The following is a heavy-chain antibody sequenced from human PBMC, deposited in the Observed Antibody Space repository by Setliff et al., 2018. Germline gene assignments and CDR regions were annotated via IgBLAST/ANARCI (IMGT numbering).Heavy chain of an antibody. Sequence: GASVKVSCKARGYTFTSYYMYWVRQVPGQGPEWMGTINTGGGSASIVDQFQGRVTMTRGTSTSTVYMELNGLRSDDTGVYFCALRSFSLCSGGNCPNAFEVWGKGTMGT. CDR3: ALRSFSLCSGGNCPNAFEV. D-gene: IGHD2-15*01. CDR2: INTGGGSA. J-gene: IGHJ3*01. V-gene: IGHV1-46*01. CDR1: GYTFTSYY.